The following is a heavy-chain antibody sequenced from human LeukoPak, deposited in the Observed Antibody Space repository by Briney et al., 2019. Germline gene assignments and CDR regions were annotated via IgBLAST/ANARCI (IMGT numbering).Heavy chain of an antibody. Sequence: ASVKVSCKASGVTLSSYAISWVRQAPGQGLEWMGRIIPILGIANYAQKFQGRVTITADKSTSTAYMELSSLRSEDTAVHYCARAGYSGYDPDPPPDYWRQGTLVTVSS. CDR3: ARAGYSGYDPDPPPDY. D-gene: IGHD5-12*01. CDR1: GVTLSSYA. CDR2: IIPILGIA. V-gene: IGHV1-69*04. J-gene: IGHJ4*02.